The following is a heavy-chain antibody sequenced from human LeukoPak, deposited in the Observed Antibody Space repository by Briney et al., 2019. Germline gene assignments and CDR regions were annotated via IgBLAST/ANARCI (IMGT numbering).Heavy chain of an antibody. D-gene: IGHD5-12*01. V-gene: IGHV1-2*02. CDR3: ARMLNGAYDV. J-gene: IGHJ4*02. CDR2: INPNSGVT. Sequence: ASVKVSCKASGYTFTGPYMHWVRQAPGQGLEWMGWINPNSGVTRYEEKFQGRVTMTRDTSFSTAYMEVRRLTSDDTAVYFCARMLNGAYDVWGQGTLVTVSS. CDR1: GYTFTGPY.